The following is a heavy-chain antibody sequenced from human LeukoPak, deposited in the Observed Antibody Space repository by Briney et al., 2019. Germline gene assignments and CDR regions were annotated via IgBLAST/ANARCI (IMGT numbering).Heavy chain of an antibody. J-gene: IGHJ4*02. CDR1: GGSISSSSYY. CDR2: IYYSGST. Sequence: PSETLSLTCTVSGGSISSSSYYWGWIRQPPGKGLEWIGSIYYSGSTYYNPSLKSRVTISVDTSKNQFSLKLSSVTAADTAVYYCARQSGSSTWSSDYWGQGTLVTVSS. CDR3: ARQSGSSTWSSDY. V-gene: IGHV4-39*01. D-gene: IGHD6-13*01.